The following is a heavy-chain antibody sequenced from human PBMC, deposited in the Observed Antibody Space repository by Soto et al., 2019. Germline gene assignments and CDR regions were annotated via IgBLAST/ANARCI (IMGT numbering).Heavy chain of an antibody. V-gene: IGHV3-72*01. D-gene: IGHD3-22*01. Sequence: EVQLVESGGGLVQPGGSLRLSCAVSGYTFSEYYMDWVRQAPGKGLDWVGRSRNRANSYTTEYAKSMKGKFTISREDSKHTRYLQLNSLKPEATAVYDCAISIYYDGRHYIDYWVLGTLLTVSS. J-gene: IGHJ4*02. CDR1: GYTFSEYY. CDR2: SRNRANSYTT. CDR3: AISIYYDGRHYIDY.